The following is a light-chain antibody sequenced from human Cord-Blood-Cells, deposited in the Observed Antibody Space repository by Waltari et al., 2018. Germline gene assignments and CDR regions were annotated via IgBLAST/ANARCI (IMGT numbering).Light chain of an antibody. V-gene: IGLV2-14*01. Sequence: QSALTQPASVSGSPGPSITTSCTGTTSDVGGLNYLSWYQQHPGKAPKLMIYDVSNRPSGVSNRFSGSKSGNTASLTISGLQAEDEADYYCSSDTSSSTVVFGGGTKLTVL. J-gene: IGLJ2*01. CDR2: DVS. CDR3: SSDTSSSTVV. CDR1: TSDVGGLNY.